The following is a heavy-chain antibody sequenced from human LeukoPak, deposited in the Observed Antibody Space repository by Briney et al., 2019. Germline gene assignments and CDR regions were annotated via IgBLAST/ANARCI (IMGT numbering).Heavy chain of an antibody. CDR3: AGGDRDYDY. CDR1: GGSISSYY. J-gene: IGHJ4*02. V-gene: IGHV4-59*08. Sequence: PSETLSLTCTVSGGSISSYYWSWIRQPPGKGLEWIGYTYYSGSTNYNPSLKSRVTISVDTSKNQFSLKLSSVTAADTAVYYCAGGDRDYDYWGQGTLVTVSS. CDR2: TYYSGST. D-gene: IGHD1-14*01.